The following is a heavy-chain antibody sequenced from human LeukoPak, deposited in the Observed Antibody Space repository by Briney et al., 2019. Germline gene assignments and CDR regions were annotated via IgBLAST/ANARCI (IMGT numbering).Heavy chain of an antibody. V-gene: IGHV3-23*01. J-gene: IGHJ4*02. Sequence: GGSLRLSCAASGFTFSSYDMSWVRQAPGKGLGWVSAIRGSGDSTYYADSVKGRFTISRDSSKNALYLQMNSLRAEDTAVYYCAKYLSGYGTRYWGQGTLVTVSS. CDR1: GFTFSSYD. CDR3: AKYLSGYGTRY. CDR2: IRGSGDST. D-gene: IGHD5-12*01.